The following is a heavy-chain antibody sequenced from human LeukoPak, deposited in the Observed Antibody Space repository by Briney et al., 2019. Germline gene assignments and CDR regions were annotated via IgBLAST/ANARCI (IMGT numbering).Heavy chain of an antibody. V-gene: IGHV3-23*01. Sequence: GGSLRLSCAASGFTFSSCAMSWVRQAPGKGLEWVSAISASGGSTYYADSVKGRFTISRDNSRNTFYLQMNGLRAEDTAVYYCAKDGAYGSGSLHPRSSKFDYWGQGTLVTVSS. D-gene: IGHD3-10*01. J-gene: IGHJ4*02. CDR3: AKDGAYGSGSLHPRSSKFDY. CDR1: GFTFSSCA. CDR2: ISASGGST.